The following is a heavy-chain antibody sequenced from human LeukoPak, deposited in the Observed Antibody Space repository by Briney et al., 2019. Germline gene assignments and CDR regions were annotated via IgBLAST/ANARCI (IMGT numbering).Heavy chain of an antibody. CDR1: GFTFSSYV. CDR2: ISGSGGST. V-gene: IGHV3-23*01. J-gene: IGHJ3*02. D-gene: IGHD1-26*01. Sequence: GGSLRLSCAASGFTFSSYVMSWVRQAPGKGLEWVSAISGSGGSTYYADSVKGRFTISRDNSKNTLYLQMNSLRAEDTAVYYCAKGGPEYSGSYYVDAFDIWGQGTMVTVSS. CDR3: AKGGPEYSGSYYVDAFDI.